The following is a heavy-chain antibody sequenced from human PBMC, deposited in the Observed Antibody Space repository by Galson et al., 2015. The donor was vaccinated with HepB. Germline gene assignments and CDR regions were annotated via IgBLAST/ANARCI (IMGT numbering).Heavy chain of an antibody. D-gene: IGHD2-15*01. CDR3: ARLPRDRGSWRHFYSIYYMDV. CDR1: GYSFSSYW. J-gene: IGHJ6*03. V-gene: IGHV5-51*03. CDR2: IYPGDSDT. Sequence: QSGAEVTKPGESLKISCQGSGYSFSSYWLGWVRQMPGKGLEWMGIIYPGDSDTRYNPSFQGQVTISADKSSATAFLQWSSLKASDTAIYYCARLPRDRGSWRHFYSIYYMDVWGRGTTVIVS.